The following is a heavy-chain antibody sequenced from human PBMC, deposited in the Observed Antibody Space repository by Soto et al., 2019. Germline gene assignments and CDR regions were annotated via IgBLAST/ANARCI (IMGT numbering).Heavy chain of an antibody. CDR2: IYYSGST. CDR1: GGSISSGDYY. Sequence: SETLSLTCTVSGGSISSGDYYWSWIRQPPGKGLEWIGYIYYSGSTYYNPSLKSRVTISVDTSKNQFSLKLSSVTAADTAVYYCARVRGVNSGDRTDFDYWGQGTLVTVSA. V-gene: IGHV4-30-4*01. CDR3: ARVRGVNSGDRTDFDY. D-gene: IGHD3-10*01. J-gene: IGHJ4*02.